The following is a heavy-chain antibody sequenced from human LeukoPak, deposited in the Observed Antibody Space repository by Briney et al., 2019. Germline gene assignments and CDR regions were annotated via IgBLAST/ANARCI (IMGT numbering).Heavy chain of an antibody. CDR1: GFTFSSYS. J-gene: IGHJ4*02. CDR3: ARDISTSLYYDSSGYYYYFDY. Sequence: GGSLRLSCAASGFTFSSYSMNWVRQAPGKGLEWVSYISSSSSTIYYADSVKGRFTISRDNAKNSLYLQMNSLRAEDTAVYYCARDISTSLYYDSSGYYYYFDYWGQGTLVTVSS. V-gene: IGHV3-48*01. CDR2: ISSSSSTI. D-gene: IGHD3-22*01.